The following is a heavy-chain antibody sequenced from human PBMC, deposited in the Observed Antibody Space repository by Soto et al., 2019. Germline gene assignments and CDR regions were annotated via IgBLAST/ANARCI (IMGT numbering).Heavy chain of an antibody. V-gene: IGHV3-30*03. CDR2: ISYDGSNK. J-gene: IGHJ4*02. D-gene: IGHD1-26*01. CDR1: GFTFSSYG. Sequence: GGSLRLSCAASGFTFSSYGMHWVRQAPGKGLEWVAVISYDGSNKYYADFVKGRFTISRDNSKKTQSLQMNNLRAEDTAVYYCARDGVEATTYFGSLDYWSQGTLVTVSS. CDR3: ARDGVEATTYFGSLDY.